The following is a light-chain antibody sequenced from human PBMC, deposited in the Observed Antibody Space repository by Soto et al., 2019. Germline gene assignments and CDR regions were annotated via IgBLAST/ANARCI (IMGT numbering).Light chain of an antibody. V-gene: IGLV2-14*01. CDR1: SSDVGGYNY. CDR2: DVS. J-gene: IGLJ1*01. Sequence: QSVLTQPASVSGSPGQSITISCTGTSSDVGGYNYVSWYQQRPGKAPKFMIYDVSNRPSGVSNRFSGSKSGNTASLTISGLQAEDEADYYCCSYTTSNTRQIVFGTGTKV. CDR3: CSYTTSNTRQIV.